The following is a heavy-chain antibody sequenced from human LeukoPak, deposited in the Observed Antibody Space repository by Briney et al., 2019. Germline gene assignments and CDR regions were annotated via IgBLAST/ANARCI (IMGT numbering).Heavy chain of an antibody. CDR1: GGSISSYY. V-gene: IGHV4-59*01. J-gene: IGHJ6*02. D-gene: IGHD3-10*01. Sequence: PSETLSLTCTVSGGSISSYYWSWIRQLPGKGLEWIGYIYYSGSTNYNPSLKSRVTISVDTSKNQFPLKLSSVTAADTAVYYCARKELVPHYYYYYGMDVWGQGTTVTVSS. CDR2: IYYSGST. CDR3: ARKELVPHYYYYYGMDV.